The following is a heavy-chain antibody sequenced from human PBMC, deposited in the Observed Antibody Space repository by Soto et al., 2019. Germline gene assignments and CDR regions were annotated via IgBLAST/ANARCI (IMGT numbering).Heavy chain of an antibody. CDR3: ARTTSWNYVLSFDY. D-gene: IGHD1-7*01. J-gene: IGHJ4*02. CDR1: GGSISSGGYY. V-gene: IGHV4-31*02. Sequence: PSETLSLTCTVSGGSISSGGYYWSWIRQHPGKGLEWIGYIYYSGSTYYNPSLKSRVTISVDTSKNQFSLKLSSVTAADTAVYYCARTTSWNYVLSFDYWGQGTLVTVSS. CDR2: IYYSGST.